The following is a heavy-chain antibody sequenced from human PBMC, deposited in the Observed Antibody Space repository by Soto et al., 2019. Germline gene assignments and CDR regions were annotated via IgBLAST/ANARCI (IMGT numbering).Heavy chain of an antibody. V-gene: IGHV3-11*01. CDR2: ISKSGGTT. J-gene: IGHJ4*02. CDR1: GFTFSDYY. CDR3: ARVKGAYAIDY. Sequence: GGSLRLSCAPSGFTFSDYYMSWIRQAPGKGPEWVSYISKSGGTTQYADSVKGRFTISRDNAKKSLFLQMNSLRAEDTAVYYCARVKGAYAIDYWGQGTQVTVSS. D-gene: IGHD5-12*01.